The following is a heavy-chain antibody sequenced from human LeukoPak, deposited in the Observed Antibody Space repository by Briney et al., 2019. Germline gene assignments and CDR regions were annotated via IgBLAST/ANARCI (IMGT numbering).Heavy chain of an antibody. CDR3: ARAAGSGSYYNAYHYYYYYYMDV. CDR1: GFIFSTYS. Sequence: GGSLRLSCAASGFIFSTYSMNWVRQAPGKGLEWVAGMWYDGSKEDYADSVKGRFTISRDMSKNTLNLQMNSLRVEDTAMFYCARAAGSGSYYNAYHYYYYYYMDVWGKGTTVTVSS. CDR2: MWYDGSKE. V-gene: IGHV3-33*08. J-gene: IGHJ6*03. D-gene: IGHD3-10*01.